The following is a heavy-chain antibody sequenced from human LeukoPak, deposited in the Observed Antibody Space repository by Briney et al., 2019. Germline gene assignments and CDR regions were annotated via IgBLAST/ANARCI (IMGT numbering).Heavy chain of an antibody. Sequence: GGSLRLSCAASGFTFSSYAMSWVRQAPAKGLEWVSAISATGGSTNYADSVKGRFTISRDNSENTLFLQMHSLRAEDSAVYYCAKHQISSSWYAYWGQGLLVTVSS. CDR1: GFTFSSYA. CDR3: AKHQISSSWYAY. J-gene: IGHJ4*02. V-gene: IGHV3-23*01. D-gene: IGHD6-13*01. CDR2: ISATGGST.